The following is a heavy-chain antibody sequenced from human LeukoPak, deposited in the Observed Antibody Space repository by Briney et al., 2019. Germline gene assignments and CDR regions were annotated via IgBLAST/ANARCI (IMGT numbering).Heavy chain of an antibody. J-gene: IGHJ4*02. D-gene: IGHD6-25*01. CDR1: GYRFTSYW. Sequence: GESLQISCKGSGYRFTSYWIGWVRQIPGKGLEWMAIVYPADSDIRYSPSFQGQVTISADKSISTAYLQWSSLKASDTAMYYCARSLTAAAGDYWGRETSSPSPQ. V-gene: IGHV5-51*01. CDR2: VYPADSDI. CDR3: ARSLTAAAGDY.